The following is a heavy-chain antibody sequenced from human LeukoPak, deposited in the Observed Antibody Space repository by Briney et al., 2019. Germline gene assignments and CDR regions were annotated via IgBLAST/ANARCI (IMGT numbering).Heavy chain of an antibody. Sequence: GGSLRLSCAASGFSFSTYEMNWVRQAPGKGLEWVSYISASGSIIYYADSVKGRFTISRDNARNSLYLQMNSLRAEDTAVYYCARDSSNYHDSSGSYWSPYYFDYWSQGTLVTVSS. D-gene: IGHD3-22*01. J-gene: IGHJ4*02. CDR3: ARDSSNYHDSSGSYWSPYYFDY. V-gene: IGHV3-48*03. CDR1: GFSFSTYE. CDR2: ISASGSII.